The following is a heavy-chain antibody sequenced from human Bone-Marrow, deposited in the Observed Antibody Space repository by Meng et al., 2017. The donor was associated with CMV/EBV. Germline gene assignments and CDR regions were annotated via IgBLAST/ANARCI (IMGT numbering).Heavy chain of an antibody. Sequence: SVKVSCKASGGTFSSYAISWVRQAPGQGLEWMGGIIPIFGTANYAQKFQGGVTITTDESASTAYMALSSLRSEDTAVYYCARGRYCSSTSCYLSSFDYWGQGTLVTGSS. J-gene: IGHJ4*02. V-gene: IGHV1-69*05. CDR2: IIPIFGTA. CDR1: GGTFSSYA. CDR3: ARGRYCSSTSCYLSSFDY. D-gene: IGHD2-2*01.